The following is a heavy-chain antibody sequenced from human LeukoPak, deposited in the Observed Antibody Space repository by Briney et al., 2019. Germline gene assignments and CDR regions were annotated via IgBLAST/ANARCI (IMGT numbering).Heavy chain of an antibody. CDR3: ATAGRLSYYFDY. V-gene: IGHV3-23*01. D-gene: IGHD6-6*01. CDR2: ISVSGDNT. Sequence: GGSLRLSCTASGFSVSTYAMNWVRHPQGKGLEWVSGISVSGDNTYYADSVKGRFSISRDNSRNTLYLQMNSLRAEDTAVYYCATAGRLSYYFDYWGQGSLVTVSS. J-gene: IGHJ4*02. CDR1: GFSVSTYA.